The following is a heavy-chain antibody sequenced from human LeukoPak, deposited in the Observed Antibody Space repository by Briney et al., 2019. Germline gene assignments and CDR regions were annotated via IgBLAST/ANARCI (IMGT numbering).Heavy chain of an antibody. CDR2: IYYSGST. CDR3: ARGLAAATTSLDY. Sequence: PSQTLSLTCTVSGGSISSGGYYWSWIRQHPGKGLEWIGYIYYSGSTYYNPSLKSRVTISVDTSKNQFSLKLSSVTAADTAVYYCARGLAAATTSLDYWGQGTLVTVSS. J-gene: IGHJ4*02. D-gene: IGHD6-13*01. CDR1: GGSISSGGYY. V-gene: IGHV4-31*03.